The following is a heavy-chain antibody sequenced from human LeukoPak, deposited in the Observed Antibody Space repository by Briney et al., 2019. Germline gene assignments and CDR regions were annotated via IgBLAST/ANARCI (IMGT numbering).Heavy chain of an antibody. CDR2: ICTSWSP. J-gene: IGHJ4*02. V-gene: IGHV4-4*07. D-gene: IGHD2-21*02. CDR1: VGLISSYY. CDR3: ARGGMVVTAPWDY. Sequence: KPSHTLSLPCTVSVGLISSYYGRWIRQPAGKGLEWIVRICTSWSPNFNPALKGRVAMSVDTSKNQFSLKLSSETAADTAVYYCARGGMVVTAPWDYWGQGTLVTVSS.